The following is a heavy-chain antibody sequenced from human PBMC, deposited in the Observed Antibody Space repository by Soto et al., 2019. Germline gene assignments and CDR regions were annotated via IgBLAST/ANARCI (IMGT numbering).Heavy chain of an antibody. J-gene: IGHJ4*02. CDR2: IIPIFGTA. CDR3: ARSEYSSSPTTFDY. V-gene: IGHV1-69*13. D-gene: IGHD6-6*01. CDR1: GGTFSIYA. Sequence: SVKFSCKASGGTFSIYAISGVLQAPGQGLEWMGGIIPIFGTANYAQKFQGRVTSTADVSTSTAYMELSSLRSEDTAVYYCARSEYSSSPTTFDYWGQGTLVTVSS.